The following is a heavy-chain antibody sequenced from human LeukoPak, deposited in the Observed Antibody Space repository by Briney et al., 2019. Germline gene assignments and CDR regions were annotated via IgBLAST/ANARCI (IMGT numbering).Heavy chain of an antibody. CDR2: INSGGGDT. V-gene: IGHV3-66*01. CDR1: GFTVSSTN. J-gene: IGHJ4*02. Sequence: GGSLRLSCAASGFTVSSTNMSWVRQAPGKGLQWVSIINSGGGDTHYADSVKGRFTISRDNSKNTVYLEMNSLRAEDTAVYYCARETGLYYFDYWGQGTLVTVSS. CDR3: ARETGLYYFDY.